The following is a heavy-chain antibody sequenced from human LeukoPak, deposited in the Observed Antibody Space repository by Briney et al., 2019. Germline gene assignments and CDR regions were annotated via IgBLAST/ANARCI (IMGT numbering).Heavy chain of an antibody. V-gene: IGHV3-30*03. CDR3: ASAYYGYYGGY. J-gene: IGHJ4*02. Sequence: PGGSLRLSCAASGFTFSSYGMHWVRQAPGKGLEWVAVISYDGSNKYYADSVKGRFTISRDNSKNTLYLQMNSLRAEDTAVYYCASAYYGYYGGYWGQGTLVTVSS. CDR1: GFTFSSYG. D-gene: IGHD4-17*01. CDR2: ISYDGSNK.